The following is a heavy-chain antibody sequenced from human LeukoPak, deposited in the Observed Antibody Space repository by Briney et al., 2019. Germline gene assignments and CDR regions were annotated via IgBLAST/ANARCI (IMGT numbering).Heavy chain of an antibody. J-gene: IGHJ4*02. V-gene: IGHV1-2*02. CDR3: ARGHCSSTSCHIYSLDY. Sequence: ASVKVSGKASGYTFTGYYMHWVRQAPGQGLERMGWINPNSGGTNYAQKFQGRVTMTRDTSISTAYMELSRLRSDDTAVYYCARGHCSSTSCHIYSLDYWGQGTLVTVSS. CDR1: GYTFTGYY. CDR2: INPNSGGT. D-gene: IGHD2-2*02.